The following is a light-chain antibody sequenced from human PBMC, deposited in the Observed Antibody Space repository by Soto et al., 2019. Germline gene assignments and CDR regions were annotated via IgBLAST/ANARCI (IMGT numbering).Light chain of an antibody. CDR2: DAS. CDR3: HQYGNIPLS. Sequence: DVQMTQSPSSLSASVGDRITITCQASQDIGNYLNWYQQKPGKAPKFLIYDASNLETGVPSRFSGSGSGTYFTFTISSLQPEDIGTYYWHQYGNIPLSFGGGTTVDIK. J-gene: IGKJ4*01. V-gene: IGKV1-33*01. CDR1: QDIGNY.